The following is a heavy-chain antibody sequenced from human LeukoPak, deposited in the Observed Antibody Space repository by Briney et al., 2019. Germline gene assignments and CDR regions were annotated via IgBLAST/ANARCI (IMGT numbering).Heavy chain of an antibody. D-gene: IGHD5-18*01. CDR3: ARAKYGYSYGYPLNYYYYYMDV. Sequence: SETLSLACSVSGGSISSSSYFWGWIRQPPGKGLEWIGEINHSGSTNYNPSLKSRVTISVDTSKNQFSLKLSSVTAADTAVYYCARAKYGYSYGYPLNYYYYYMDVWGKGTTVTVSS. CDR2: INHSGST. CDR1: GGSISSSSYF. V-gene: IGHV4-39*07. J-gene: IGHJ6*03.